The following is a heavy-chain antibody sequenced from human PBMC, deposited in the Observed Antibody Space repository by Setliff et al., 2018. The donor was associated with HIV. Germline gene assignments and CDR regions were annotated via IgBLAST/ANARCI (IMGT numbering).Heavy chain of an antibody. CDR3: ASVVARAYDFWSAYEY. D-gene: IGHD3-3*01. Sequence: ASVKVSCKASGYTFTSYGISWVRQAPGQGPEWMGWIIPKSGETSYAEKFRGRVTMTRDTSLSTAYMELSWLTSDDTAVYYCASVVARAYDFWSAYEYWGQGTMVTVSS. CDR1: GYTFTSYG. CDR2: IIPKSGET. V-gene: IGHV1-2*02. J-gene: IGHJ4*02.